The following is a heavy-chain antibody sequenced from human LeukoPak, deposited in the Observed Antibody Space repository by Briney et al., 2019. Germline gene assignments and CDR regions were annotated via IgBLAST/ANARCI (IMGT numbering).Heavy chain of an antibody. D-gene: IGHD3-10*01. J-gene: IGHJ4*02. CDR1: GFTFNSYE. CDR3: ARGGSGLLWFGELLSYYFDY. CDR2: ISSSGSTI. Sequence: GGSLTLSCAASGFTFNSYEMKWVRQAPGKGLEWVSYISSSGSTIYYADSVKGGFTISRGNAKNSLYLQMNSLRAEGTAVYYCARGGSGLLWFGELLSYYFDYWGQGTLVTVSS. V-gene: IGHV3-48*03.